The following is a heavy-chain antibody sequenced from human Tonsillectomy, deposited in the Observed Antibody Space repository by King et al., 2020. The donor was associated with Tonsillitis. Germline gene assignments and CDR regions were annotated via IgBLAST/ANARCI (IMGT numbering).Heavy chain of an antibody. D-gene: IGHD3-10*01. J-gene: IGHJ4*02. CDR1: GYSISSGYY. CDR2: IYHSGST. V-gene: IGHV4-38-2*01. CDR3: ARAEGVLLWPHHYDY. Sequence: LQLQESGPGLVKPSETLSLTCAVSGYSISSGYYWGWIRQPPGKGLEWIGSIYHSGSTYYNPSLKSRSTLLVDTSKNQFSLKLRSVTAADTAVYFCARAEGVLLWPHHYDYWGQGTLVTVSS.